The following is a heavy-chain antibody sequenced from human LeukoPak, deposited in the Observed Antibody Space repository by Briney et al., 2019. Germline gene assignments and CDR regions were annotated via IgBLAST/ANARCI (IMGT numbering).Heavy chain of an antibody. Sequence: PSETLSLTCAVSGGSISSGGYSWSWIRQPPGKGLEWIGYIYHSGSTYYNPSLKSRVTISVDRSKNQFSLKLSSVTAADTAVYYCAGRSLTTVVTSFDYWGQGTLVTVSS. D-gene: IGHD4-23*01. CDR1: GGSISSGGYS. CDR2: IYHSGST. V-gene: IGHV4-30-2*01. J-gene: IGHJ4*02. CDR3: AGRSLTTVVTSFDY.